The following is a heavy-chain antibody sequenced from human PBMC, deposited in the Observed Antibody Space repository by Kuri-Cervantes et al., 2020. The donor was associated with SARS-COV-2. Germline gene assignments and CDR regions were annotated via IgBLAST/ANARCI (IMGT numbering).Heavy chain of an antibody. CDR1: GGSISSYY. D-gene: IGHD6-6*01. Sequence: ESLKISCTVSGGSISSYYWSWIRQPAGKGLEWIGRIYTSGSSNYNPSLKSRVTISVDTSKNQFSLKLSSVTAADTAVYYCARERGAYSSSRFYYYMDVWGKGTTVTVSS. J-gene: IGHJ6*03. V-gene: IGHV4-4*07. CDR2: IYTSGSS. CDR3: ARERGAYSSSRFYYYMDV.